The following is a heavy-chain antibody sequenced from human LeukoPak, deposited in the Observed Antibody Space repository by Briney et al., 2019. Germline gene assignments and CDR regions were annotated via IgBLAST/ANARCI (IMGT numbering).Heavy chain of an antibody. J-gene: IGHJ4*02. D-gene: IGHD3-10*01. CDR2: ISYDGSNK. V-gene: IGHV3-30*18. CDR3: AKDGEGYGSGSYYPDY. CDR1: GFTFSSYG. Sequence: GGSLRLSCAASGFTFSSYGMHWVRQAPGKGLEWVAVISYDGSNKYYADSVKGRFIISRDNSKNTLYLQMNSLRAEDTAVYYCAKDGEGYGSGSYYPDYWGQGTLVTVSS.